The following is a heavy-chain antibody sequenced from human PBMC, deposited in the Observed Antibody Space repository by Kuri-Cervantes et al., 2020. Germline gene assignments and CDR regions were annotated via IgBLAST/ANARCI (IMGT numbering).Heavy chain of an antibody. Sequence: GGSLRLSCVASGFTFSNHNMHWVRQAPGKGLEWVAVTWFDGSKQYYPDSVKGRFTISRENAKNSLYLQMNSLRAEDTAVYYCAREGRPPSSPHAFDIWGQGTMVTVSS. V-gene: IGHV3-33*01. J-gene: IGHJ3*02. CDR2: TWFDGSKQ. CDR3: AREGRPPSSPHAFDI. CDR1: GFTFSNHN.